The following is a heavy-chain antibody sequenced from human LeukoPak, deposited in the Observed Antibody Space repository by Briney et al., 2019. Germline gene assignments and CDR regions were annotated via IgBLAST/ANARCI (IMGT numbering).Heavy chain of an antibody. CDR2: IWDDGSNK. V-gene: IGHV3-33*06. CDR1: GFTFSSHD. Sequence: GGTLRLSCAASGFTFSSHDMHGVRQAPGKGLEWGAVIWDDGSNKYYADSVKGRFTISRDNSKNTLYLQMNTQRSADTAVYYCAKYSYDSSGHYAFDIWGQGTMVTVSS. CDR3: AKYSYDSSGHYAFDI. D-gene: IGHD3-22*01. J-gene: IGHJ3*02.